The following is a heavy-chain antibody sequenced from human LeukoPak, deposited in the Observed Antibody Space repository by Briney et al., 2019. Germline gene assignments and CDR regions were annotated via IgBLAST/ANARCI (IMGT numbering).Heavy chain of an antibody. CDR2: IWYDGSNK. D-gene: IGHD6-13*01. Sequence: AGGSLRLSCLTSGFTLSTNAMSWVRQAPGKGLEWVAVIWYDGSNKYYADSVKGRFTISRDNSKNTLYLQMNSLRAEDTAVYYCARDLDSSSSTAWGQGTLVTVSS. V-gene: IGHV3-33*08. CDR3: ARDLDSSSSTA. CDR1: GFTLSTNA. J-gene: IGHJ5*02.